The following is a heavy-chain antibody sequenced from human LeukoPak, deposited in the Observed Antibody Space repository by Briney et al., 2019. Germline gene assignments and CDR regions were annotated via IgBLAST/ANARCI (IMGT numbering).Heavy chain of an antibody. Sequence: ASVKVSCKASGYTFTSYGISWVRQAPGQGLEWMGWISAYNGNTNYAQKFQGRVTMTRNTSISTAYMELSSLRSEDTAVYYCARGGEDYDILTGYYDEYYYYMDVWGKGTTVTVSS. CDR3: ARGGEDYDILTGYYDEYYYYMDV. CDR2: ISAYNGNT. V-gene: IGHV1-18*01. CDR1: GYTFTSYG. J-gene: IGHJ6*03. D-gene: IGHD3-9*01.